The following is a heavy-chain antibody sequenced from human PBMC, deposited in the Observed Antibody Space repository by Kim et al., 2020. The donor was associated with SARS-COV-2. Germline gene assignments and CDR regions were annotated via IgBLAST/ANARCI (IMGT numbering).Heavy chain of an antibody. D-gene: IGHD3-10*01. CDR3: AKISHGSGYYYYYGMDV. CDR2: ISGSGGST. CDR1: GFTFSSYA. V-gene: IGHV3-23*01. J-gene: IGHJ6*02. Sequence: GGSLRLSCAASGFTFSSYAMSWVRQAPGKGLEWVSAISGSGGSTYYADSVKGRLTISRDNSKNTLYLQMNSLRAEDTAVYYCAKISHGSGYYYYYGMDVWGQRTTVTVSS.